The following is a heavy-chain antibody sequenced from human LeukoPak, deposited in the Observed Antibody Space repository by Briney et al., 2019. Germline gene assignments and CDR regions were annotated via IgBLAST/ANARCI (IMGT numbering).Heavy chain of an antibody. CDR2: IYTSGST. J-gene: IGHJ4*02. V-gene: IGHV4-4*07. CDR3: ARYSYGYWGYYLDY. CDR1: GGSISSYY. Sequence: SETLSLTCTVSGGSISSYYWSWIRQPAGKGLEWIGRIYTSGSTNYNPSLKSRVTMSVDTSKDQFSLKLSSVTAADTAVYYCARYSYGYWGYYLDYWGQGTLVTVSS. D-gene: IGHD5-18*01.